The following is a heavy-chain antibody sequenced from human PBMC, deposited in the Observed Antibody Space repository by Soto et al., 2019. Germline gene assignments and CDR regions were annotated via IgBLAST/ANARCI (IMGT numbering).Heavy chain of an antibody. V-gene: IGHV4-59*01. CDR2: IYYSGST. D-gene: IGHD4-4*01. J-gene: IGHJ6*02. CDR3: ARAPVVGYSNYPYYYYGMDV. CDR1: GGSISSYY. Sequence: SETLSLTCTVSGGSISSYYWSWIRQPPGKGLEWIGYIYYSGSTNYNPSLKSRVTISVDTSKNQFSLKLSSVTAADTAVYYCARAPVVGYSNYPYYYYGMDVWGQGTTVTVSS.